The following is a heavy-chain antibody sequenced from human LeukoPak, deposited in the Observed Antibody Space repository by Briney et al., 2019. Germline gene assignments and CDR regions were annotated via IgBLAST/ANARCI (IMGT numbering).Heavy chain of an antibody. D-gene: IGHD4-11*01. CDR3: GRQGYSNYVDY. CDR2: IYHIGST. J-gene: IGHJ4*02. V-gene: IGHV4-38-2*01. CDR1: GYSISSGYY. Sequence: SETLSLTCAVSGYSISSGYYWGWIRQPPGKGLEWIGSIYHIGSTYYNPSLKSRVTISVDTSKNRFSLKLSSVTAADTAVYYCGRQGYSNYVDYWGQGILVTVSS.